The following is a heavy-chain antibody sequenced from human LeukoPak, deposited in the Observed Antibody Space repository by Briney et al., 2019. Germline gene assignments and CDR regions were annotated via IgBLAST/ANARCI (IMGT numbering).Heavy chain of an antibody. CDR2: ISYDGNNK. Sequence: RGSLRLSCAAPVFTFSSYGMHSVRQAPRKGLWRVSVISYDGNNKYYADSVKSAFTISRDNSKNTLYLQMENLRAQDTAVCYSAKYQSQWLPKGGCDYWGQGTLVTVSS. D-gene: IGHD6-19*01. CDR1: VFTFSSYG. J-gene: IGHJ4*02. CDR3: AKYQSQWLPKGGCDY. V-gene: IGHV3-30*18.